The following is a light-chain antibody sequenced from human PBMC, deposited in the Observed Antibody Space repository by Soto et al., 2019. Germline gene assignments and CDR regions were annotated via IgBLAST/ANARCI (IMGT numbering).Light chain of an antibody. Sequence: SVLARCPRTLSLSPGRAASRSCRASQSVSNNYLAWYQQKPGQAPRLLIYGASNRATGIPDRFSGSGSGTDFTLPISRLEPEDFAVYYCQQYGSAGTVGQGTMVDNK. CDR3: QQYGSAGT. J-gene: IGKJ1*01. CDR1: QSVSNNY. V-gene: IGKV3-20*01. CDR2: GAS.